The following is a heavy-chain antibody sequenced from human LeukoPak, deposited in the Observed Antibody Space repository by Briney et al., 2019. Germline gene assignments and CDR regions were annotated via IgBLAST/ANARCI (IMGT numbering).Heavy chain of an antibody. J-gene: IGHJ3*02. Sequence: GASVKVSCKASGYTFTGYYMHWVRQAPGQGLEWMGWINPNSGATDYAQNFQGRVTMTRDSSISTAYMELSKLRSDDTAVYICARDHFAIVAAGDDAFDIWGQGTMVTVSS. CDR1: GYTFTGYY. D-gene: IGHD6-13*01. V-gene: IGHV1-2*02. CDR3: ARDHFAIVAAGDDAFDI. CDR2: INPNSGAT.